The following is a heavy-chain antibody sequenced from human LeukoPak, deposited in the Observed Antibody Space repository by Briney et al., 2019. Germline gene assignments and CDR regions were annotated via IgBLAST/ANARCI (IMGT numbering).Heavy chain of an antibody. V-gene: IGHV4-39*02. CDR1: SVSISSSNYF. CDR3: ARDGWMDTALVTLDY. J-gene: IGHJ4*02. D-gene: IGHD5-18*01. CDR2: IYFSGIS. Sequence: SETLSLTCTGSSVSISSSNYFWGWLRQPQGTGLEWIVSIYFSGISYYSPSLKSRVTISIDTSNKQFSLKLRSVTAADTAVYYCARDGWMDTALVTLDYWGQGTLVTVSS.